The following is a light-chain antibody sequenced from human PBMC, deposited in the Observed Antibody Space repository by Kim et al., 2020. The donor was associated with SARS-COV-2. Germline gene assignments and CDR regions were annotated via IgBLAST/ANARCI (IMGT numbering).Light chain of an antibody. Sequence: VKLACMRGGGGSGDAIAWHQQQPGKGRRYVMEGNRDGRQRKGDGMPDRFSGSSYGGERYLTISSLQSEDEADYLCQTWGRGSHWVVGGGTPLAVL. CDR2: GNRDGRQ. CDR3: QTWGRGSHWV. V-gene: IGLV4-69*01. J-gene: IGLJ3*02. CDR1: GGGSGDA.